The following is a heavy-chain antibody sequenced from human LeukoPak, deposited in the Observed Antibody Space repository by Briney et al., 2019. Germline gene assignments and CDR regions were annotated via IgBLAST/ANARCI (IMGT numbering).Heavy chain of an antibody. CDR1: GFTFSSYG. Sequence: GGSLRLSCAASGFTFSSYGMHWVRQAPGKGLEWVAVISYDGSNKYYADSVKGRFTISRDNSKNTLYLQMDSLRAEDTAVYYCAKARSEGGSWFDPWGQGTLVTVSS. V-gene: IGHV3-30*18. CDR2: ISYDGSNK. J-gene: IGHJ5*02. D-gene: IGHD3-10*01. CDR3: AKARSEGGSWFDP.